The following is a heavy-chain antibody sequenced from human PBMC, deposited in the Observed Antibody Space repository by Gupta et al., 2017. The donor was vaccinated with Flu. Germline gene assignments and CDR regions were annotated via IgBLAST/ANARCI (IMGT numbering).Heavy chain of an antibody. CDR1: GFMFSSYG. J-gene: IGHJ4*02. D-gene: IGHD3-10*01. V-gene: IGHV3-30*18. CDR2: LSYDGNYK. Sequence: QVQLVESGGRVVQPGWSLRLPCAASGFMFSSYGMHWVRQAPGKGLEWVAVLSYDGNYKYYADSVKGRFTISRDMSKNTLYLHMNRLRDEDTAVYYCAEVSDAGTWFQADYWGQGTLVTVSS. CDR3: AEVSDAGTWFQADY.